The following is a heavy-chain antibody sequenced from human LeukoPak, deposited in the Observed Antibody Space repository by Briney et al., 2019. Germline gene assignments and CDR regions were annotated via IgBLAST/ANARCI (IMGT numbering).Heavy chain of an antibody. Sequence: GGSLRLSCAASGFTFSGYWMSWVRQAPGKGLEWVANIKDDGSDKYYVDSVKGRFSISRDNAKTSLYLQMDSLRDDDTAVYYCARAAGGTSRDYWGQGTLVTVSS. CDR2: IKDDGSDK. CDR3: ARAAGGTSRDY. V-gene: IGHV3-7*01. CDR1: GFTFSGYW. J-gene: IGHJ4*02. D-gene: IGHD1-26*01.